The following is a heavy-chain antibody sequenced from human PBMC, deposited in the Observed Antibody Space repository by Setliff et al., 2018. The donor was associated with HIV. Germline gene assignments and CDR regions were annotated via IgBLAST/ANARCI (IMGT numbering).Heavy chain of an antibody. CDR2: IYYSGST. D-gene: IGHD4-17*01. J-gene: IGHJ4*02. CDR3: ARAPPGYGDSKDY. CDR1: GGAVGSGSYY. Sequence: SETLSLTCSVSGGAVGSGSYYWSWIRQSPGKGLEWRGYIYYSGSTTYNPSLRSRVTISIDTSKNQFSLNLRSVTAADPAVYYCARAPPGYGDSKDYWGQGKLVTVSS. V-gene: IGHV4-61*01.